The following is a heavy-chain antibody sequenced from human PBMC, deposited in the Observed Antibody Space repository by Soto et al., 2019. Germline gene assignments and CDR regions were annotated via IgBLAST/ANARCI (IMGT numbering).Heavy chain of an antibody. Sequence: QGTLKESGPTLVKPTQTLTLTCSFSGFSLSTSGVGVGWIRQSPGKALEWLAHIYWSGDEHYRPSLKSRLSITKDTSKNHVVLIMTNMDPVDTATYYCARGLATLPVFAFDIWGQGTMVNVSS. D-gene: IGHD6-6*01. J-gene: IGHJ3*02. CDR2: IYWSGDE. CDR1: GFSLSTSGVG. V-gene: IGHV2-5*01. CDR3: ARGLATLPVFAFDI.